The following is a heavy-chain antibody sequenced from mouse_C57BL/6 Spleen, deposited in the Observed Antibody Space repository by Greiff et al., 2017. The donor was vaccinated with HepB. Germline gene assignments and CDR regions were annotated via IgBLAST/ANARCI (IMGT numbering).Heavy chain of an antibody. D-gene: IGHD1-1*01. J-gene: IGHJ4*01. CDR1: GYAFSSSW. V-gene: IGHV1-82*01. CDR3: ARNYGSSSPYYYAMDD. CDR2: IYPGDGDT. Sequence: QVQLQQSGPELVKPGASVKISCKASGYAFSSSWMNWVKQRPGKGLEWIGRIYPGDGDTNYNGKFKGKATLTADKSSSTAYMQLSSLTSEDSAVYFCARNYGSSSPYYYAMDDWGQGTSVTVSS.